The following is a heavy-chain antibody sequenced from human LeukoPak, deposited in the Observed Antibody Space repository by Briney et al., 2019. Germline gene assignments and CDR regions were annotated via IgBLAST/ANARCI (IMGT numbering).Heavy chain of an antibody. D-gene: IGHD3-10*01. CDR1: GYTFTGYY. CDR3: ARIITMVRGVITTPGY. J-gene: IGHJ4*02. Sequence: GASVKVSCKASGYTFTGYYMHWVRQAPGQGLEWMGWINPSVGSTTYAQKFQGRVTMTRNTSISTAYMELSSLRSEDTAVYYCARIITMVRGVITTPGYWGQGTLVTVSS. CDR2: INPSVGST. V-gene: IGHV1-46*01.